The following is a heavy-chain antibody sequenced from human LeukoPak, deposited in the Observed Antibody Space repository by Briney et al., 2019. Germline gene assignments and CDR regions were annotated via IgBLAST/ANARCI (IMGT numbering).Heavy chain of an antibody. D-gene: IGHD3-3*01. J-gene: IGHJ4*02. V-gene: IGHV3-30-3*01. CDR1: GFTFSSYA. Sequence: PGGSLRLSCAASGFTFSSYAMHWVRQAPGKGLEWVAVISYDGSNKYYADSVKGRFTISRDNPKNTLYLQMNSLRAEDTAVYYCARESYDFWSGYLTYYFDYWGQGTLVTVSS. CDR2: ISYDGSNK. CDR3: ARESYDFWSGYLTYYFDY.